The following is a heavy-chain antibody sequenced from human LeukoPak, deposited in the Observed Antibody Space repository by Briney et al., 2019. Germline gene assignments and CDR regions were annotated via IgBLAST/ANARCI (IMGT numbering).Heavy chain of an antibody. CDR2: ISGGGGTT. D-gene: IGHD3-10*01. J-gene: IGHJ4*02. Sequence: PGGSLRLSCPTSGFTFSSYAMSWVRQAPGKGLEWVSAISGGGGTTYYADSVKGRFTVSRDNSKNTLYLQMNTLRAEDTAVYYCAKDRSGSGSYYPDYWGQGTLVTVSS. V-gene: IGHV3-23*01. CDR3: AKDRSGSGSYYPDY. CDR1: GFTFSSYA.